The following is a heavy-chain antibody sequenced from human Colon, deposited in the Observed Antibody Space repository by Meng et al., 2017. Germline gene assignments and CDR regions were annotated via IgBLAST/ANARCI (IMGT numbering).Heavy chain of an antibody. D-gene: IGHD7-27*01. Sequence: QVQLQQSGPGLVNPSPTLSLTCAISGDSVSSTVAWNWIRQSPSRGLEWLGRTFYTSTWNYQYALSVKSRITINPDTSKNQVSLQLNSVTPEDAAVYYCVRDWSWGRGWYFDLWGRGTLVTVSS. CDR2: TFYTSTWNY. CDR1: GDSVSSTVA. CDR3: VRDWSWGRGWYFDL. V-gene: IGHV6-1*01. J-gene: IGHJ2*01.